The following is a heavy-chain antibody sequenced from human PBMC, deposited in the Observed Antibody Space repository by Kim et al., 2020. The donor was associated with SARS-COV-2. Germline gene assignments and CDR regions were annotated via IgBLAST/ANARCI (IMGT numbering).Heavy chain of an antibody. V-gene: IGHV3-23*01. D-gene: IGHD2-2*01. Sequence: GGSLRLSCAASGFTFSSYAMSWVRQAQGKGLEWVSAISGSGGSTYYADSVKGRFTISRDNSKNTLYLQMNSLRAEDTAVYYCAKKVPAARMWGGYGMDVWGQGTTVTVSS. CDR2: ISGSGGST. J-gene: IGHJ6*02. CDR1: GFTFSSYA. CDR3: AKKVPAARMWGGYGMDV.